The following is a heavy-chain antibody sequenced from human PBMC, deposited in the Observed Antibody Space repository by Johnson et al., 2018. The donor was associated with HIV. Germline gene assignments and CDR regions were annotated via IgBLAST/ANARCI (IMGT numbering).Heavy chain of an antibody. D-gene: IGHD2-21*01. CDR1: GFTFSSYD. CDR2: ITCDGSNK. J-gene: IGHJ3*02. CDR3: AKDSFYCDCGSGGGYDDGAFDI. V-gene: IGHV3-30*18. Sequence: VQLVESGGGVVQPGRSLRLSCAASGFTFSSYDMHWVRQAPGKGLEWVAVITCDGSNKYYADSVKGRFTISRDNSKNSLYLQMNSLRAEDTAVYYCAKDSFYCDCGSGGGYDDGAFDIWGQGTMVTVSS.